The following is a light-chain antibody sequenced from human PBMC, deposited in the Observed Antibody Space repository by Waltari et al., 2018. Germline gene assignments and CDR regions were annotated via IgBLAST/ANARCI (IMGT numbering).Light chain of an antibody. J-gene: IGLJ1*01. V-gene: IGLV2-23*01. CDR1: ISDVVTSNL. CDR2: EDS. CDR3: YSYAGSDTVYV. Sequence: QSALTQPASVSGSPGQSTTISSPGTISDVVTSNLVPWYQHHPGKAPKVIISEDSKRPSGVSDRFSGSKSGNTASLTISGLQAEDEADYYCYSYAGSDTVYVFGSGTKVSVL.